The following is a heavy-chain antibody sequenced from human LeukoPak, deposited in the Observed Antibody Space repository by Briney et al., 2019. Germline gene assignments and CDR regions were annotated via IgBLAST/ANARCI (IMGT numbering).Heavy chain of an antibody. J-gene: IGHJ3*02. CDR1: GGSISSYY. CDR3: ARDPGRIWAEAGHDAFDI. V-gene: IGHV4-4*07. Sequence: PSETLSLTCTVSGGSISSYYWSWIRQPAGKGPEWIGRIYTSGSTNYNPFLKSRVSMSVDTSKNQFSLKLSSVTAADTAVYYCARDPGRIWAEAGHDAFDIWGQGTMVTVS. CDR2: IYTSGST. D-gene: IGHD6-13*01.